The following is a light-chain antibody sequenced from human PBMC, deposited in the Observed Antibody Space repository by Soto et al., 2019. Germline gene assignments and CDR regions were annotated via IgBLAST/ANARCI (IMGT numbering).Light chain of an antibody. V-gene: IGKV1-39*01. J-gene: IGKJ1*01. CDR1: QSISSY. CDR3: QQSYSTPWT. Sequence: IQMTQSPSSLSASVGDRVTITCRASQSISSYLNWYQQKPGKAPKLLIYAASSLQSGVPSRFSGSGSGTDFTLTISSLQPEDFATYDGQQSYSTPWTFGQGTKVDIK. CDR2: AAS.